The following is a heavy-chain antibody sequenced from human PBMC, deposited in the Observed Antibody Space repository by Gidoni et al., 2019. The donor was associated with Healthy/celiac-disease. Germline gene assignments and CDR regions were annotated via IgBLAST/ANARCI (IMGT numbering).Heavy chain of an antibody. J-gene: IGHJ4*02. CDR2: IYSGGST. Sequence: EVQLVESGGGLIQPGGSLRLSCAASGFTVSSNYMSWVRQAPGKGLEWVSGIYSGGSTYYADSVKCRFTISRDNSKNTLYLQMNSLRAEDTAVYYCARGAPDYYFDYGGQGTLVTVSS. CDR3: ARGAPDYYFDY. V-gene: IGHV3-53*01. CDR1: GFTVSSNY. D-gene: IGHD3-3*01.